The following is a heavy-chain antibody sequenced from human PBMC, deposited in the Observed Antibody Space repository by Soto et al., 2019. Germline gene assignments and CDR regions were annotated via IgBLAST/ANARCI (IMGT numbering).Heavy chain of an antibody. J-gene: IGHJ5*02. D-gene: IGHD3-22*01. Sequence: SETLSLTCTVSGGSVSSGSYYWSWIRQPPGKGLEWIGYIYYSGSTNYNPSLKSRVTISVDTSKNQFSLKLSSVTAADTAVYYCARGPDRSGFFWRGNWFDPWGQGTLVTVSS. V-gene: IGHV4-61*01. CDR1: GGSVSSGSYY. CDR2: IYYSGST. CDR3: ARGPDRSGFFWRGNWFDP.